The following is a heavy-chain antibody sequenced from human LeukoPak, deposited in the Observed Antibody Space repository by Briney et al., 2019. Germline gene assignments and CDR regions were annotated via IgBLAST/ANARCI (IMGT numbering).Heavy chain of an antibody. J-gene: IGHJ4*02. CDR3: ARERGIAVAALDVLDY. V-gene: IGHV1-46*01. CDR1: GYTFTSYY. Sequence: ASVKVSCKASGYTFTSYYMHWVRQAPGRGLEWMGIIKPTTGSTSYAQKLQGRVTMTTDTSTSTAYMELRSLRSDDTAVYYCARERGIAVAALDVLDYWGQGTLVTVSS. CDR2: IKPTTGST. D-gene: IGHD6-19*01.